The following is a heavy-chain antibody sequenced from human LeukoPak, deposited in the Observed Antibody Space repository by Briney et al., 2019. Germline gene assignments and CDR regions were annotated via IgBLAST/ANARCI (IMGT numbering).Heavy chain of an antibody. CDR3: ARQPALLLRLDAFDI. J-gene: IGHJ3*02. V-gene: IGHV4-39*01. CDR2: IYYSGST. Sequence: SETLSLTCTVSGGSFSSSSYYWGWIRQPPGKGLEWIGSIYYSGSTYYNPSLKSRVTISVGTSKNQFSLKLSSVTAADTAVYYCARQPALLLRLDAFDIWGQGTMVTVSS. D-gene: IGHD3-16*01. CDR1: GGSFSSSSYY.